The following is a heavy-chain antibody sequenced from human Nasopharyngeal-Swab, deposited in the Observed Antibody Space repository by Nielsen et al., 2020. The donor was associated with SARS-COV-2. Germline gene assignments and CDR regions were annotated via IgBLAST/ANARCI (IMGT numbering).Heavy chain of an antibody. Sequence: SVNVSCKASGCTFISYAISWVRQAPGQGLEWMGGIIPIFGTANYAQKFQGRVTITADESTSTAYMELSSLRSEDTAVYYCARDDRIAAAGPFDYWGQGTLVTVSS. CDR1: GCTFISYA. CDR2: IIPIFGTA. CDR3: ARDDRIAAAGPFDY. V-gene: IGHV1-69*13. J-gene: IGHJ4*02. D-gene: IGHD6-13*01.